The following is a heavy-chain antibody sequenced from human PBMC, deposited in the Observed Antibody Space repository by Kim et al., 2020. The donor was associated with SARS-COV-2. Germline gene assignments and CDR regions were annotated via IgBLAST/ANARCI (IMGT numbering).Heavy chain of an antibody. Sequence: SETLSLTCTVSGGSISSYYWSWIRQPPGKGLEWIGYIYYSGSTNYNPSLKSRVTISVDTSKNQFSLKLSSVTAADTAVYYCARGRNPKQQGYYYGMDVWGQGTTVTVSS. CDR3: ARGRNPKQQGYYYGMDV. V-gene: IGHV4-59*13. D-gene: IGHD6-13*01. CDR1: GGSISSYY. CDR2: IYYSGST. J-gene: IGHJ6*02.